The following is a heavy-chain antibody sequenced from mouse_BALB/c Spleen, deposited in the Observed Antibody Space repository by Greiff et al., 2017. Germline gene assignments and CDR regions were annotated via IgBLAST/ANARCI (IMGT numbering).Heavy chain of an antibody. D-gene: IGHD1-1*01. CDR1: GYTFTSYY. CDR2: INPSNGGT. J-gene: IGHJ2*01. V-gene: IGHV1S81*02. Sequence: QVHVKQSGAELVKPGASVKLSCKASGYTFTSYYMYWVKQRPGQGLEWIGEINPSNGGTNFNEKFKSKATLTVDKSSSTAYMQLSSLTSEDSAVYYCTRGFIYYYGSSHFDYGGQGTTLTVSS. CDR3: TRGFIYYYGSSHFDY.